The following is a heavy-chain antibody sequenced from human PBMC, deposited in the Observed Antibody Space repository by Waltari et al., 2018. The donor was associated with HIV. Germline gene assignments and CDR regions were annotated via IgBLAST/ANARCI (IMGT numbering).Heavy chain of an antibody. J-gene: IGHJ4*02. Sequence: EVQLVQSGAEVKKPGESLKISCKGSGYSFTNYWIGWVRQMPGKGLEWMGDIHPSDSGPRYSPSFQGQVTIAAVKSISTAYLQLSSLKAADTAMYYCARRGMAAAGTGAGAFDYWGQGTLVTVSS. V-gene: IGHV5-51*01. D-gene: IGHD6-13*01. CDR2: IHPSDSGP. CDR3: ARRGMAAAGTGAGAFDY. CDR1: GYSFTNYW.